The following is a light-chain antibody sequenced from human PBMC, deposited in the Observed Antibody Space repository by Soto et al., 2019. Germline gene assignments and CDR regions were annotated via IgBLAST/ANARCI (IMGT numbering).Light chain of an antibody. CDR3: QQYNTGPPWT. Sequence: EIVMTQSPATLSVSPGERATLSCRASQSVSSNVAWYQLKPGQAPRLVIYAASTRATDIPATLSGSGSGTEFTLTISSLQSEDFAVYYCQQYNTGPPWTFGQGTRVEIK. CDR2: AAS. V-gene: IGKV3-15*01. J-gene: IGKJ1*01. CDR1: QSVSSN.